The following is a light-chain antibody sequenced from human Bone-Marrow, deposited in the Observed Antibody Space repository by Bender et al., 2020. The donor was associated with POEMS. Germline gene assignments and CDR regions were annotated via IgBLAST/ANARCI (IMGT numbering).Light chain of an antibody. Sequence: SYGLTQPPSVSVAQGQTARITCAGDNTGTKNVHWYQQRPGQAPVLDIYRDSHRPSRIPDRFPGSNSGNTATLTINRAQAGDEADFYCQAWDTSSVVFGEGTEL. V-gene: IGLV3-9*01. CDR3: QAWDTSSVV. CDR1: NTGTKN. CDR2: RDS. J-gene: IGLJ2*01.